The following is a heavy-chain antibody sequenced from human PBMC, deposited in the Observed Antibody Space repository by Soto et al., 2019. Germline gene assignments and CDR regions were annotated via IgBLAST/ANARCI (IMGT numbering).Heavy chain of an antibody. V-gene: IGHV3-53*01. CDR3: VSRIPAWVFDY. Sequence: EVRLVESGGGLTQPGGSLRLSCLVSGFAVTTNYMGWVRQVPGRGLEWVAVMYPGGDIHYSDSVKGRFTISRDTSENTLSLRLYSLTGEDTAVYFCVSRIPAWVFDYWGQGTLVTVSP. CDR2: MYPGGDI. D-gene: IGHD7-27*01. J-gene: IGHJ4*01. CDR1: GFAVTTNY.